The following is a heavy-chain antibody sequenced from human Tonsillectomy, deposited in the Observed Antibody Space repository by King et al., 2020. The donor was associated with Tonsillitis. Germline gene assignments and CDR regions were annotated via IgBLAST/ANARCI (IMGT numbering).Heavy chain of an antibody. J-gene: IGHJ4*02. Sequence: VQLVESGAEVKKPGESLRISCKGSGYSFTNYWIGWVRQMPGKGLEWMGIIYPGDSETRYSPSLQGQVTFSFDKSISTAYLQWSSLKASDTAIYFCARQRGYYDKAGIRSYFDYWGQGTLVTVSS. CDR2: IYPGDSET. CDR3: ARQRGYYDKAGIRSYFDY. V-gene: IGHV5-51*01. D-gene: IGHD3-22*01. CDR1: GYSFTNYW.